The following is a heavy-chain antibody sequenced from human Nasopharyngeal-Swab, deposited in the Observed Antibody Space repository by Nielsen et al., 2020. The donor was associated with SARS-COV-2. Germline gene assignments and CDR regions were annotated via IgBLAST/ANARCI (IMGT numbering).Heavy chain of an antibody. J-gene: IGHJ6*02. CDR2: ISSSSTYI. Sequence: GGSLRLSCAASGFTFGTYSMNWVRQAPGKGLEWVSSISSSSTYIYYADSVKGRFTISRDNAKNSLYLQMNSLRAEDTAVYYCAKDGGLTTFPYYYYYGMDVWGQGTTVTVSS. CDR3: AKDGGLTTFPYYYYYGMDV. CDR1: GFTFGTYS. D-gene: IGHD4/OR15-4a*01. V-gene: IGHV3-21*04.